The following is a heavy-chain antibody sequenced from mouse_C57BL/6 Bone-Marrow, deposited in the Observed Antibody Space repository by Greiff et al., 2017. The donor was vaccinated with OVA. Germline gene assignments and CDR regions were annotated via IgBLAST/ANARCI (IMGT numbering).Heavy chain of an antibody. Sequence: EVQGVESGGGLVQPGGSLILSCAASGFTFTDYYMSWVRQPPGKALEWLGFIRNKANGYTTEYSASVKGRFTISRDNSQSILYLQMNALRAEDSATYYCARYEDYYGSSFAYWGQGTLVTVSA. CDR3: ARYEDYYGSSFAY. CDR1: GFTFTDYY. V-gene: IGHV7-3*01. D-gene: IGHD1-1*01. CDR2: IRNKANGYTT. J-gene: IGHJ3*01.